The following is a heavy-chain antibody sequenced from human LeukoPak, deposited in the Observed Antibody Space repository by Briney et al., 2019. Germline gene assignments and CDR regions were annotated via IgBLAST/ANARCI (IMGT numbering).Heavy chain of an antibody. D-gene: IGHD6-19*01. CDR1: GFSFSDNY. CDR2: ISNSGSYT. V-gene: IGHV3-11*05. J-gene: IGHJ4*02. CDR3: ARESESSGWYDY. Sequence: GGSLRLSCAASGFSFSDNYMSWIRQAPGKGLEWVSYISNSGSYTNYPDSAKGRFTISRDNSKNSLYLQMSSLRSEDTALYYCARESESSGWYDYWGQGTLVTVSS.